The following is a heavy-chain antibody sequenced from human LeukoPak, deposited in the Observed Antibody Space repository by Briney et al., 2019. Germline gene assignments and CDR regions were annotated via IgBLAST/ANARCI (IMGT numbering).Heavy chain of an antibody. CDR1: GFTFSSYP. V-gene: IGHV3-30*04. Sequence: PGGSLRLSCAASGFTFSSYPMHWVRQAPGKGLDWVAVISYDGRNKYYADSVKGRFTISRDNSKNTLYLHMNSLRAEDTAVYYCARGYCSSTSCHAGYWGQGTLVTVSS. J-gene: IGHJ4*02. D-gene: IGHD2-2*01. CDR3: ARGYCSSTSCHAGY. CDR2: ISYDGRNK.